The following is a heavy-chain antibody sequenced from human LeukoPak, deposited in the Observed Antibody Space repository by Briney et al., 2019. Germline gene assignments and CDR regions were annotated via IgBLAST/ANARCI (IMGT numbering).Heavy chain of an antibody. CDR1: GYTFTGYY. D-gene: IGHD3-3*01. CDR2: FDPEDGET. CDR3: ATDPYEGTDY. Sequence: ASVKVSCKASGYTFTGYYMHWVRQAPGQGLEWMGGFDPEDGETIYAQKFQGRVTMTEDTSTDTAYMELSSLRSEDTAVYYCATDPYEGTDYWGQGTLVTVSS. V-gene: IGHV1-24*01. J-gene: IGHJ4*02.